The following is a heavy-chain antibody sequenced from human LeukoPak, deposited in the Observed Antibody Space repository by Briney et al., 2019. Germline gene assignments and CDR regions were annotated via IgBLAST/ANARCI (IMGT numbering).Heavy chain of an antibody. J-gene: IGHJ4*02. Sequence: GGSLRLSCAASGFTFSSYGLSWVRQAPGKGLEWVSAISGSGVTTYYADSVQGRFTISRDNSKNTLYLQMSSLRAEDTAVYYCARDLWFGEPYWGQGTLVTVSS. CDR2: ISGSGVTT. CDR3: ARDLWFGEPY. D-gene: IGHD3-10*01. CDR1: GFTFSSYG. V-gene: IGHV3-23*01.